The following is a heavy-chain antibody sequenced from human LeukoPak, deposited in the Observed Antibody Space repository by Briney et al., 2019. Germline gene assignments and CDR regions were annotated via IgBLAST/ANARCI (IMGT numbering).Heavy chain of an antibody. Sequence: SPSETLSLTCTVSGGSISSSSYYWGWIRQPPGKGLEWIGEIYHSGSTNYNPSLKSRVTISVDKSKNQFSLKLSSVTAADTAVYYCARDEVDGELRPWPHFDYWGQGTLVTVSS. J-gene: IGHJ4*02. CDR3: ARDEVDGELRPWPHFDY. CDR1: GGSISSSSYY. CDR2: IYHSGST. V-gene: IGHV4-39*07. D-gene: IGHD4-17*01.